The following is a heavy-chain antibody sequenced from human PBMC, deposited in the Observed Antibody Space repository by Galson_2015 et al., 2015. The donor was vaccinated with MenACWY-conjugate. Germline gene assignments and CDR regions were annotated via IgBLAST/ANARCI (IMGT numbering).Heavy chain of an antibody. CDR2: ISSSSTYT. J-gene: IGHJ4*02. CDR1: GFTFRDYY. V-gene: IGHV3-11*06. Sequence: SLRLSCAASGFTFRDYYMSWIRQAPGQGLEWVSYISSSSTYTNYADSVKGRFTISRDNAKYSLYLQMNSLRAEDTAVYYCARDIAAAGIHFDYWGKGTLVTVSS. D-gene: IGHD6-13*01. CDR3: ARDIAAAGIHFDY.